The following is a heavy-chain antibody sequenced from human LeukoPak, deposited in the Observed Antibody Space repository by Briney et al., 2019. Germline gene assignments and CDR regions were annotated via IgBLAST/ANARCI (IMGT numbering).Heavy chain of an antibody. CDR2: IKSDGST. J-gene: IGHJ1*01. V-gene: IGHV3-74*01. D-gene: IGHD3-22*01. Sequence: GGSLRLSCAASGFTFSRYWMHWVRQAPGKGLVWVSRIKSDGSTNYADSVKGRFTISGDNAKNTVSLQMNSLRAEDTGVYYCAGAPAEIGGYYPEYFRHWGQGTLVTVSS. CDR3: AGAPAEIGGYYPEYFRH. CDR1: GFTFSRYW.